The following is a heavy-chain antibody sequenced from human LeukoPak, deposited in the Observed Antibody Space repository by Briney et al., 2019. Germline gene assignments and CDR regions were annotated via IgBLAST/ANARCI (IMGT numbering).Heavy chain of an antibody. CDR3: AKGGVAARSFDY. V-gene: IGHV3-53*01. CDR2: IYSGGST. Sequence: GGSLRLSCAASGLTVSSSYMTWVRQAPGKGLEWVSIIYSGGSTYYADSVKGRFTISRDNSKNTLYLQMNSLRAEDTAVYYCAKGGVAARSFDYWGQGTLVTVSS. J-gene: IGHJ4*02. D-gene: IGHD6-6*01. CDR1: GLTVSSSY.